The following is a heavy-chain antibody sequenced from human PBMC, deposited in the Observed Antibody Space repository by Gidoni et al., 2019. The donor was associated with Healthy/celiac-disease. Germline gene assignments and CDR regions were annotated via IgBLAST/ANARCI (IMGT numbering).Heavy chain of an antibody. CDR2: ISAYNGNT. Sequence: QLVQSGDEVKPPAPSVKVSCKPSGYTFTSYGISWVRQAPGQGLEWMGWISAYNGNTNYAEKLQGRVTMTTDTSASTAYMELRSLRADDTAVYYCARDEATVSGGRCDPWGQGTLVTVSS. CDR1: GYTFTSYG. CDR3: ARDEATVSGGRCDP. V-gene: IGHV1-18*01. D-gene: IGHD3-10*02. J-gene: IGHJ5*02.